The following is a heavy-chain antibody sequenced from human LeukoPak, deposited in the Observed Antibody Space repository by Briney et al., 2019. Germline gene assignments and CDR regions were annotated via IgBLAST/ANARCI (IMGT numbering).Heavy chain of an antibody. CDR2: IRYDGSNK. V-gene: IGHV3-30*02. Sequence: GGSLRLSCAASGFTFSSYDMHWVRQAPGKGLEWVAFIRYDGSNKYYADSVKGRFTISRDNSKNTLYLQMNSLRAEDTAVYYCAKESFYYYYYMDVWGKGTTVTVSS. J-gene: IGHJ6*03. CDR3: AKESFYYYYYMDV. CDR1: GFTFSSYD.